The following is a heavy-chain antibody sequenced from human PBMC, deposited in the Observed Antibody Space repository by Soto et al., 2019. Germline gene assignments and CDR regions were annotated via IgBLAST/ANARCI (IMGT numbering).Heavy chain of an antibody. CDR2: IYSNGNT. Sequence: QLQLQESGPGLVKPSETLSLTCNVSGVSITDTSYYWGWIRQPPGKGLEWIGTIYSNGNTFYNPSLKSRLTISVDTSKNQISLRLTSVTAADTAVYYCARQGSYWGQGTLVAVSS. J-gene: IGHJ4*02. CDR1: GVSITDTSYY. CDR3: ARQGSY. V-gene: IGHV4-39*01.